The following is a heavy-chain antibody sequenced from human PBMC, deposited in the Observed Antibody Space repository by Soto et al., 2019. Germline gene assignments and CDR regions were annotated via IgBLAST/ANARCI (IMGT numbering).Heavy chain of an antibody. V-gene: IGHV1-24*01. D-gene: IGHD4-4*01. CDR3: ATDRFSLGLLASGPPPPPATVTPSWFDP. J-gene: IGHJ5*02. CDR2: FDPEDGET. Sequence: EASVKVSCKVSGYTLTELSMHWVRQAPGKGLEWMGGFDPEDGETIYAQKFQGRVTMTEDTSTDTAYMELSSLRSEDTAVYYCATDRFSLGLLASGPPPPPATVTPSWFDPWGQGTLVTVSS. CDR1: GYTLTELS.